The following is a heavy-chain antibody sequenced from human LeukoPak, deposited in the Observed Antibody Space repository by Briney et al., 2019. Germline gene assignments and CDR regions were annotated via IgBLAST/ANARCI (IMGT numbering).Heavy chain of an antibody. Sequence: QTLSLTCAISGDSVSSNSAAWNWIRQSPSRGLEWLGRTYYRSQWLYDYAFSLNIRITINSYTSKNQFSLQLNSVTPEDTAVYFCARGNYYCDHWGQGILVTVSS. D-gene: IGHD1-7*01. CDR1: GDSVSSNSAA. CDR2: TYYRSQWLY. V-gene: IGHV6-1*01. J-gene: IGHJ4*02. CDR3: ARGNYYCDH.